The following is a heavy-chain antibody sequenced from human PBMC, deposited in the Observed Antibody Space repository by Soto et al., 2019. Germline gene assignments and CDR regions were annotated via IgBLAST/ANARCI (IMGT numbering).Heavy chain of an antibody. CDR2: ISYDGSNK. CDR3: AKVDGVGATSPPLFDY. CDR1: GFTFSSYG. Sequence: QVQLVESGGGVVQPGRSLRLSCAASGFTFSSYGMHWVRQAPGKGLEWVAVISYDGSNKYYADSVKGRFTISRDNSKNXLYLQMNSLRAEDTAVYYCAKVDGVGATSPPLFDYWGQGTLVTVSS. V-gene: IGHV3-30*18. J-gene: IGHJ4*02. D-gene: IGHD1-26*01.